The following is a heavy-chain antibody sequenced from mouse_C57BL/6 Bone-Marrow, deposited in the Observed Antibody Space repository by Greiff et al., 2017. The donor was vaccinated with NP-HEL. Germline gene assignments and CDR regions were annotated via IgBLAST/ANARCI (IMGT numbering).Heavy chain of an antibody. V-gene: IGHV7-3*01. J-gene: IGHJ4*01. CDR1: GFTFTDYY. D-gene: IGHD2-4*01. CDR3: ARSIYDDDADDHFYAMDY. CDR2: IRNKANGSTT. Sequence: EVHLVESGGGLVQPGGSLSLSCAASGFTFTDYYMSWVRQPPGKALEWLVFIRNKANGSTTEYSVSVKGRFTISRATSQSILYLQMNALRAEDSATYYCARSIYDDDADDHFYAMDYGGRGTGVTVSS.